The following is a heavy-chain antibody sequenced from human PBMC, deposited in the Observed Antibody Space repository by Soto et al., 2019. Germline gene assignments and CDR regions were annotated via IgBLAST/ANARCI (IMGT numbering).Heavy chain of an antibody. CDR3: AREISAGFGEPWLDP. J-gene: IGHJ5*02. V-gene: IGHV3-53*01. Sequence: GGSLRLSCAASGFSVSSNYMTWVRQSPGKGLEWVSIIYSDGRTNYADSVKGRFTISRDNSKNTVYLQMTSLSADDTAVYYCAREISAGFGEPWLDPWGQGTLVTVSS. CDR2: IYSDGRT. D-gene: IGHD3-10*01. CDR1: GFSVSSNY.